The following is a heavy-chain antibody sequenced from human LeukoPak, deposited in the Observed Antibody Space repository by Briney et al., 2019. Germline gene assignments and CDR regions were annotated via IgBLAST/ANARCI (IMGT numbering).Heavy chain of an antibody. CDR3: ARGSGSYSGAADY. D-gene: IGHD6-19*01. J-gene: IGHJ4*02. Sequence: SETLSLTCSVHGSSFTGYYWSWIRQPPGKGLEWIGERNHRGSSYFNPSFESRVTISLDMSRKQFSLNLTSVTAADTAFYYCARGSGSYSGAADYWGQGTLVTVSS. CDR1: GSSFTGYY. V-gene: IGHV4-34*01. CDR2: RNHRGSS.